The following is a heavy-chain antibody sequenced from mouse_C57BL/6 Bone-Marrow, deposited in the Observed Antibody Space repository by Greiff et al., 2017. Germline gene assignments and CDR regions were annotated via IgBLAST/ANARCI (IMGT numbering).Heavy chain of an antibody. CDR2: IYPGDGDT. D-gene: IGHD2-4*01. CDR1: GYAFSSSW. CDR3: AKYEYGFDY. V-gene: IGHV1-82*01. Sequence: VQLQQSGPELVKPGASVKISCKASGYAFSSSWMNWVKQRPGKGLEWIGRIYPGDGDTNYNGKFKGKDTLTADKSSSTAYMQLSSLTSEDSAVYCIAKYEYGFDYWGQGTTLTVSS. J-gene: IGHJ2*01.